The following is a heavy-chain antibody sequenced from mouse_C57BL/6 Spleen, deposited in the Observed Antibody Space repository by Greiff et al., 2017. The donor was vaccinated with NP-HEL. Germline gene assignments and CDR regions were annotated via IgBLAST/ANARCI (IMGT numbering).Heavy chain of an antibody. CDR2: IRSKSNNYAT. CDR1: GFSFNTYA. CDR3: VRHERGGWWYFDV. V-gene: IGHV10-1*01. J-gene: IGHJ1*03. D-gene: IGHD2-3*01. Sequence: EVQLVESGGGLVQPKGSLKLSCAASGFSFNTYAMNWVRQAPGKGLEWVARIRSKSNNYATYYADSVKDRFTISRDDSESMLYLQMNNLKTEDTAMYYCVRHERGGWWYFDVWGTGTTVTVSS.